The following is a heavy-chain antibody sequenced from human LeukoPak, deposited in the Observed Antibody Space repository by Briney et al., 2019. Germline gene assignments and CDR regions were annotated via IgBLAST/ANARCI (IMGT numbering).Heavy chain of an antibody. D-gene: IGHD6-13*01. CDR1: GFTFSSYA. V-gene: IGHV3-23*01. J-gene: IGHJ4*02. CDR3: AKDRNPAAGKDLDPYYFDY. CDR2: ISGSGGST. Sequence: PGGSLRLSCAASGFTFSSYAMSWVRQAPGKGLEWVSAISGSGGSTYYADSVKGRFTISRDNSKNTLYLQMNSLRAEDTAVYYCAKDRNPAAGKDLDPYYFDYWGQGTLVTVSS.